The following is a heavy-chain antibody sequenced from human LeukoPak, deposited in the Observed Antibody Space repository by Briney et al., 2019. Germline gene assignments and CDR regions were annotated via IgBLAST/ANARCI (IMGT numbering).Heavy chain of an antibody. J-gene: IGHJ4*02. CDR1: GGSFSGYY. Sequence: SETLSLTCAVYGGSFSGYYWSWIRQPPGKGLEWIGEINHSGSTNYNPTLKSRVTISVDTSKNQFSLKLNSVTATDTAVYYCAREERQSLYFDSWGQGTLVTVSS. CDR2: INHSGST. D-gene: IGHD6-25*01. CDR3: AREERQSLYFDS. V-gene: IGHV4-34*01.